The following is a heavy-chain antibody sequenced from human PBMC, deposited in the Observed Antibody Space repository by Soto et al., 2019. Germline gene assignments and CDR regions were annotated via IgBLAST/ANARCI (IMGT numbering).Heavy chain of an antibody. CDR2: IYPGDSDT. V-gene: IGHV5-51*01. Sequence: PGESLKISCEGSGYSFTSNWIGWVRQMPGKGLEWMGIIYPGDSDTRYSPSFQGLVTISADKSINTAYLQWGSLKASDTAMYYCARVLSFTMVRGVIITFSGFDPWGQGNLVTVSS. CDR1: GYSFTSNW. J-gene: IGHJ5*02. CDR3: ARVLSFTMVRGVIITFSGFDP. D-gene: IGHD3-10*01.